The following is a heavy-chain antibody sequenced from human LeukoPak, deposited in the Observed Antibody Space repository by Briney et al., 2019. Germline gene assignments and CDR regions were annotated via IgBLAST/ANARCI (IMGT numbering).Heavy chain of an antibody. CDR1: GFTFSSHS. CDR3: ARAGYSGYDWYFDY. D-gene: IGHD5-12*01. J-gene: IGHJ4*02. CDR2: ISSSSSYI. Sequence: GGSLRLSCAASGFTFSSHSMNWVRQAPGKGLEWVSSISSSSSYIYYADSVKGRFTFSRDNAKNSLYLQMNSLRAEDTAVYYCARAGYSGYDWYFDYWGQGTLVTVSS. V-gene: IGHV3-21*01.